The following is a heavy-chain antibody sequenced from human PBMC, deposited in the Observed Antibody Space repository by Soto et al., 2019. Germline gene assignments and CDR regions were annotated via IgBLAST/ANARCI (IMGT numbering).Heavy chain of an antibody. D-gene: IGHD3-3*01. V-gene: IGHV3-7*03. J-gene: IGHJ3*02. CDR1: GFTFSSYA. CDR2: IKQDGSEK. Sequence: GGSLRLSCAASGFTFSSYAMSWVRQAPGKGLEWVATIKQDGSEKYYVDSVKGRFTISRDNAKNSLYLQMNRLRAEDTALYYCAKALRFLEWLRSHDAFDIRVQGTMVTVSS. CDR3: AKALRFLEWLRSHDAFDI.